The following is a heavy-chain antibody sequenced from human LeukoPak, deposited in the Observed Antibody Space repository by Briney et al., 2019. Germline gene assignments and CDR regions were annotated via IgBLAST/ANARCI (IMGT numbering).Heavy chain of an antibody. J-gene: IGHJ4*02. CDR3: ARHSSSWYGNFFDY. CDR2: IYWDDDK. V-gene: IGHV2-5*02. CDR1: GFSLSTSGVG. D-gene: IGHD6-13*01. Sequence: SGPTLVNPTQTLRLTCTFSGFSLSTSGVGVGWIRQPPGKALEWLALIYWDDDKRYSPSLKSRLTITKDTSKNQVVLTMTNMDPVDTATYYCARHSSSWYGNFFDYWGQGTLVTVSS.